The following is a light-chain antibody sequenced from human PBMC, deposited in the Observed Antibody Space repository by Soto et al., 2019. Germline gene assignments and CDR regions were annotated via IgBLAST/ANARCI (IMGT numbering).Light chain of an antibody. J-gene: IGKJ2*01. V-gene: IGKV3-15*01. CDR3: QQYNDWPPEYT. CDR2: GGS. Sequence: EIVLTQSPGTLSLSPGERATLSCRASQSIRSSSLAWYQQKPGQAPRLLIYGGSSRATGIPARFSGSGSGTEFTLTISSLQSEDFAVYYCQQYNDWPPEYTFGQGTKVDIK. CDR1: QSIRSS.